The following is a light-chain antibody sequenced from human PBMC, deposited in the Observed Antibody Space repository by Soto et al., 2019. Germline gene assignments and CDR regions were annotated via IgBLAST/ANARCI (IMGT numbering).Light chain of an antibody. V-gene: IGKV3-15*01. CDR2: GAS. CDR1: QGVSSN. Sequence: EIVMTQSPDTLSVSPGESATLSCRASQGVSSNLAWYQQKPGQAPRLLIFGASNRDTGIPDRFSGSGSGTESTLTISSLQTEDFAVYYCQHYNKWPFTFGPGTKVEIK. J-gene: IGKJ3*01. CDR3: QHYNKWPFT.